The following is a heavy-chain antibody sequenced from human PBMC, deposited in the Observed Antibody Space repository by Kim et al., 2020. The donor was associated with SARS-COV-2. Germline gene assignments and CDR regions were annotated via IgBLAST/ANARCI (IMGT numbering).Heavy chain of an antibody. D-gene: IGHD2-15*01. Sequence: GGSLRLSCAASGFTFSSYAMSWVRQAPGKGLEWLSTIRVNDGSTYYADSVKGRFTISRDNSKNTLYLQMNSLRAEDTAVYHCGIHSGGNCYSRFDYWGQGTLVTVSS. J-gene: IGHJ4*02. CDR1: GFTFSSYA. V-gene: IGHV3-23*01. CDR3: GIHSGGNCYSRFDY. CDR2: IRVNDGST.